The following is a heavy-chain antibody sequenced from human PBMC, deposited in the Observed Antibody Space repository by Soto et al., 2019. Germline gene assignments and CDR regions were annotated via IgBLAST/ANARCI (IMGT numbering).Heavy chain of an antibody. CDR2: INAGNGNT. CDR3: ARALGYSYGYYYYGRDV. J-gene: IGHJ6*02. D-gene: IGHD5-18*01. V-gene: IGHV1-3*01. Sequence: ASVKVSCKASGYTFTSYAMHWVRQAPGQRLEWMGWINAGNGNTKYSQKFQGKVTITRDTSASTAYMELSSLRSEDTAVYYCARALGYSYGYYYYGRDVWRQRPTVTV. CDR1: GYTFTSYA.